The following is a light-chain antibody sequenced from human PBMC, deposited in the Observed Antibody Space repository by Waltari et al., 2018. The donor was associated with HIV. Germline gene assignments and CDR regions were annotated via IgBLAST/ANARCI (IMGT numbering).Light chain of an antibody. CDR3: QQYNNRPLT. V-gene: IGKV3-15*01. Sequence: EIVMTQSPATLSVSPGERATLSCRASQSVGSNLAWYQQKPGQAPRLLIYGASTRATGFPARFSGSGSGTEFTLTISSLQSEEFAVYYCQQYNNRPLTFGGGTKVEIK. CDR2: GAS. J-gene: IGKJ4*01. CDR1: QSVGSN.